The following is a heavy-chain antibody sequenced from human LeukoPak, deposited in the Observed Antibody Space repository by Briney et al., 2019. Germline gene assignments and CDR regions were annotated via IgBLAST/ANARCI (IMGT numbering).Heavy chain of an antibody. CDR3: AKDQSSERFLDY. J-gene: IGHJ4*02. CDR1: GFTFDDYA. Sequence: GGSLRLSCAASGFTFDDYAMHWVRQAPGKGLEWVSGISWNSGSIGYADSVKGRFTISRDNAKNSLYLQMNSLGAEDTALYYCAKDQSSERFLDYWGQGTLVTVSS. D-gene: IGHD5-24*01. V-gene: IGHV3-9*01. CDR2: ISWNSGSI.